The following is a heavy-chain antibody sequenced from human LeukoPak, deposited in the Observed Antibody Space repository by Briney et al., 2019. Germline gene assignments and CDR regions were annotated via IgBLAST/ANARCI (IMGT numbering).Heavy chain of an antibody. J-gene: IGHJ4*02. D-gene: IGHD5-18*01. Sequence: SETLSLTCAVYGGSFSGYYWSWIRQPPGKGLEWIGEINHSGSTNYNPSLKSRVTISVDTSKNQFPLKLSSVTAADTAVYYCARVGIKRNRSLDYWGQGTLVTVSS. CDR1: GGSFSGYY. V-gene: IGHV4-34*01. CDR3: ARVGIKRNRSLDY. CDR2: INHSGST.